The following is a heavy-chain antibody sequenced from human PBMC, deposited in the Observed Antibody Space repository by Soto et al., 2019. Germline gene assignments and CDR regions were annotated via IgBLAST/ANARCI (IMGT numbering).Heavy chain of an antibody. CDR1: GGSISSGGYS. D-gene: IGHD4-17*01. CDR2: IYYSGST. Sequence: SETLSLTCAVSGGSISSGGYSWSWIRQPPGKGLEWIGYIYYSGSTNYNPSLKSRVTISVDTSKNQFSLKLSSVTAADTAVYYCARAYGDYVFDYWGQEPWSPSPQ. J-gene: IGHJ4*01. CDR3: ARAYGDYVFDY. V-gene: IGHV4-61*08.